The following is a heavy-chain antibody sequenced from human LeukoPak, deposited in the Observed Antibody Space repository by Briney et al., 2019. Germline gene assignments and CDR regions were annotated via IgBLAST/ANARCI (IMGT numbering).Heavy chain of an antibody. Sequence: ASVKVSCKASGYTFTGCYMHWVRQAPGQGLEWMGWINPNSGGTNYAQKFQGRVTMTRDTSISTAYMELSRLRSDDTAVYYCAISQNYYDSSGYYFFDYCGQGTLVTVSS. J-gene: IGHJ4*02. CDR1: GYTFTGCY. D-gene: IGHD3-22*01. V-gene: IGHV1-2*02. CDR2: INPNSGGT. CDR3: AISQNYYDSSGYYFFDY.